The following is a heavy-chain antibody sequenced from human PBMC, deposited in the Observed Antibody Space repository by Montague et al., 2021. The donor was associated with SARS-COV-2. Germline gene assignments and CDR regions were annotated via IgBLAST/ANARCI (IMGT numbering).Heavy chain of an antibody. Sequence: TLSLTCTVSGGSISSGGYYWSWIRQHPGKGLEWIGYIYYSGSTYYNPSLKSRVTISVDTSKNQFSLKLSSVTAADTAVYYCAGGPITVTTFYYYYGMDVWGQGTTVTVSS. V-gene: IGHV4-31*03. D-gene: IGHD4-17*01. J-gene: IGHJ6*02. CDR2: IYYSGST. CDR3: AGGPITVTTFYYYYGMDV. CDR1: GGSISSGGYY.